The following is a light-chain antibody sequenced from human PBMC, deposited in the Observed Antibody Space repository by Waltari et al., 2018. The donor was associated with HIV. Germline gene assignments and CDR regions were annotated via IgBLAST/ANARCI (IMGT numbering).Light chain of an antibody. V-gene: IGLV1-47*01. Sequence: QSVVTQPPSASGTPGQRVTISCSGSDSNIGSNYVYWYQDLPGTAPKLLIYKNNQRSSGVPDRFSGSKSDTSASLAISGRRYEDEADYYCASWDDNLNSWVFGGGTKLTVL. CDR3: ASWDDNLNSWV. CDR2: KNN. J-gene: IGLJ3*02. CDR1: DSNIGSNY.